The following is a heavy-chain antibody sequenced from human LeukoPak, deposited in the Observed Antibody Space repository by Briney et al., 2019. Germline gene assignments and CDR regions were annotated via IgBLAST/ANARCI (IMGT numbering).Heavy chain of an antibody. CDR3: ARRSYYDSSGYSFGWFDP. D-gene: IGHD3-22*01. J-gene: IGHJ5*02. V-gene: IGHV5-51*01. CDR1: GYSFTSYW. CDR2: IYPGDSDT. Sequence: GESLKISCKGSGYSFTSYWIGWVRQMPGKGLEWMGIIYPGDSDTRYSPSFQGQVTISADKSISTAYLQWSSLKASDTAMYYCARRSYYDSSGYSFGWFDPWGQGTLATVSS.